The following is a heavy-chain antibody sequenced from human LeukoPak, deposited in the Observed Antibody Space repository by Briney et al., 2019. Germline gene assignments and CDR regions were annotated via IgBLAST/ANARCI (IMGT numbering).Heavy chain of an antibody. CDR3: ARDRVPYYDILTGYSPGLA. J-gene: IGHJ5*02. CDR2: INTNTGNP. V-gene: IGHV7-4-1*02. Sequence: ASVKVSCKASGYTFTSYAVNWVRQAPGQGLEWMGWINTNTGNPTYAQGFTGRFVFSLDTSVSTAYLQISSLKAEDTAVYYCARDRVPYYDILTGYSPGLAWGQGTLVTVSS. CDR1: GYTFTSYA. D-gene: IGHD3-9*01.